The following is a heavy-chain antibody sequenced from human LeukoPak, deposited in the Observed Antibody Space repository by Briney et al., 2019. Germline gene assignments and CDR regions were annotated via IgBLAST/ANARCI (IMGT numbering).Heavy chain of an antibody. J-gene: IGHJ6*03. Sequence: PGGSLRLSCVASGFTFSIYGMHWVRQAPGKGLEWVSSISGSGDNIDYADSVKGRFTISRDNSENTLYLQMNSLRGEDTAVYYCARDGYSGSYYRLYYFFMDVWGKGTTVTVSS. CDR3: ARDGYSGSYYRLYYFFMDV. CDR1: GFTFSIYG. V-gene: IGHV3-23*01. D-gene: IGHD1-26*01. CDR2: ISGSGDNI.